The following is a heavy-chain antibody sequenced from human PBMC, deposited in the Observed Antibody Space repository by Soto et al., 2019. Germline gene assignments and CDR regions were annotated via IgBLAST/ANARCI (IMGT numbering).Heavy chain of an antibody. V-gene: IGHV1-69*01. D-gene: IGHD3-10*01. CDR1: GGTFSSYA. Sequence: QVQLVQSGAEVKKPGSSVKVSCKASGGTFSSYAISWVRQAPGQGLEWMGGILPIFGTANYAQKCQGRVTITADESTSTAYMELSSLRSEDTAVYYCARYYGSGTQSPHYYYYGMDVWGQGTTVTVSS. CDR2: ILPIFGTA. CDR3: ARYYGSGTQSPHYYYYGMDV. J-gene: IGHJ6*02.